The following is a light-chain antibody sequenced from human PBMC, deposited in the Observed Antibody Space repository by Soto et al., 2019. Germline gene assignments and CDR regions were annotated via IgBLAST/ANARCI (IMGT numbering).Light chain of an antibody. CDR2: KFS. Sequence: DILMTQPPLSSPVTLGQAASISCRSSQSIVHSDGNTYLSWFQQRPGQPTRLLIYKFSDRFSGVPDRFSGSGAGTDFTLTIIRVEAEDVGVYYFMQATQSHWTFGQGTKVEIK. CDR3: MQATQSHWT. CDR1: QSIVHSDGNTY. J-gene: IGKJ1*01. V-gene: IGKV2-24*01.